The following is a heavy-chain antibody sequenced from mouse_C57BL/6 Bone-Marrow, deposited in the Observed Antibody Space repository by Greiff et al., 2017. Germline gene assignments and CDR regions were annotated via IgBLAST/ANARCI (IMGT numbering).Heavy chain of an antibody. J-gene: IGHJ2*01. CDR1: GFTFSDYY. CDR2: ISNGGGST. CDR3: ARGGGHYYGSSYNYFDY. V-gene: IGHV5-12*01. D-gene: IGHD1-1*01. Sequence: EVMLVESGGGLVQPGGSLKLSCAASGFTFSDYYMYWVRQTPEKRLEWVAYISNGGGSTYYPDTVKGRFTISRDNAKNTLYLQMSRLKSEDTAMYYCARGGGHYYGSSYNYFDYWGQGTTLTVSS.